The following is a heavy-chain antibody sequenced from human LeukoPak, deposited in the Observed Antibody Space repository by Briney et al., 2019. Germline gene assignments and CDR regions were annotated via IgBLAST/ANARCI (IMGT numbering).Heavy chain of an antibody. D-gene: IGHD3-9*01. CDR1: GFTFSSYW. Sequence: GGSLRLSCAASGFTFSSYWMSWVRQTPGKGLEWVASIKQDGTEKYYVDSVRGRITISRDNAKNSLYLQMNSLRPEDTAVYYCARSPSGVLRYFDWPFDYWGQGTLVTVSS. CDR2: IKQDGTEK. CDR3: ARSPSGVLRYFDWPFDY. V-gene: IGHV3-7*01. J-gene: IGHJ4*02.